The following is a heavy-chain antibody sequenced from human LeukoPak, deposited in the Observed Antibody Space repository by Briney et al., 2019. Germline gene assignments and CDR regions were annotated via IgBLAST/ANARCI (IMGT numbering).Heavy chain of an antibody. Sequence: GGSLRLSCAASGFTFSSYWMHWVRQAPGKGLVWVSRINSDGSSTSYADSVKGRFTISRDNAKNTLYLQMNSLRAEDTAVYYCARGESGSYLGYWGQGTLVTVSS. CDR1: GFTFSSYW. CDR2: INSDGSST. J-gene: IGHJ4*02. D-gene: IGHD1-26*01. CDR3: ARGESGSYLGY. V-gene: IGHV3-74*01.